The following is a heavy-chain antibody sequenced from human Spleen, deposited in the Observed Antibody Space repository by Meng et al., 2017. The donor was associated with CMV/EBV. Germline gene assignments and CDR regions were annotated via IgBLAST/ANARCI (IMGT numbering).Heavy chain of an antibody. CDR1: SIRTPGYT. CDR2: IYAGGST. Sequence: SIRTPGYTWNWSCQRRWKGLEWIGYIYAGGSTIYNPSLKSRVSISADKSKNEFSLRLASVTPADTSVYYCAREIAILRFLEKVYYFDYWGQGALVTVSS. V-gene: IGHV4-30-2*01. CDR3: AREIAILRFLEKVYYFDY. D-gene: IGHD3-3*01. J-gene: IGHJ4*02.